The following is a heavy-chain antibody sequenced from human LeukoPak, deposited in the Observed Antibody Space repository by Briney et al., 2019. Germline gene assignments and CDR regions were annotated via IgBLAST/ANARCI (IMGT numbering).Heavy chain of an antibody. CDR3: ASRTGYSSSWYARTNDY. V-gene: IGHV4-34*01. D-gene: IGHD6-13*01. CDR1: GGSFSGYY. Sequence: SETLSLTCAVYGGSFSGYYWSWIRQPPGKGLGWIGEINHSGSTNYNPSLKSRVTISVDTSKNQFSLKLSSVTAADTAVYYCASRTGYSSSWYARTNDYWGQGTLVTVSS. CDR2: INHSGST. J-gene: IGHJ4*02.